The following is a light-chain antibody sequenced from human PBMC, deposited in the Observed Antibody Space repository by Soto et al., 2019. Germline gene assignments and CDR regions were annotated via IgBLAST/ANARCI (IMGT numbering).Light chain of an antibody. CDR2: EGN. J-gene: IGLJ3*02. CDR3: GSFDGRATCV. Sequence: QSALTQPAYLSGSPGQALTISCTGTTNDVGGNNLVSWYQHHPGKATTLIIYEGNKRPAGVSDRFSGSRSGNTASLTISVHQAEDEAYYSGGSFDGRATCVFGGGTQLTVL. V-gene: IGLV2-23*01. CDR1: TNDVGGNNL.